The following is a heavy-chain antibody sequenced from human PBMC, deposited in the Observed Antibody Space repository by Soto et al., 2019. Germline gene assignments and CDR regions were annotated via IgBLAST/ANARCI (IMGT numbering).Heavy chain of an antibody. D-gene: IGHD6-19*01. CDR2: VSHDGRST. V-gene: IGHV3-30*18. Sequence: VQLVESGGGVVQPGRSLRLSCAASGFTFSDYAMHWVRQAPGKGLEWVAVVSHDGRSTHYADSVKGRFTISRDSSKNTVSLETTSLRAEDTAVYYCAKGGRQWLVTSDFNYWGQGALVTVSS. J-gene: IGHJ4*02. CDR1: GFTFSDYA. CDR3: AKGGRQWLVTSDFNY.